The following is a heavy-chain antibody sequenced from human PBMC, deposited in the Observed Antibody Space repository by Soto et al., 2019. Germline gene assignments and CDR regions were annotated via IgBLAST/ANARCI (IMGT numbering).Heavy chain of an antibody. Sequence: SETLSLTCAVYGGFLSESYWTWIRQPPGKGLEWIGEINHVGGTNYNPSLKSRVTMSVDTPQNQFSLRLISVTAADTAMYFCVRIRYQLPSSVLWLDPWGQGTPVTVS. D-gene: IGHD3-16*01. CDR2: INHVGGT. V-gene: IGHV4-34*01. CDR1: GGFLSESY. J-gene: IGHJ5*02. CDR3: VRIRYQLPSSVLWLDP.